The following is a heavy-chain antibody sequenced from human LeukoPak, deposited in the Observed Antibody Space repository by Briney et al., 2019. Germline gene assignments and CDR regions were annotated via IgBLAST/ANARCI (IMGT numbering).Heavy chain of an antibody. D-gene: IGHD1-14*01. CDR2: ISSNGGST. V-gene: IGHV3-64D*06. CDR3: VERKEPNDYWYFDL. Sequence: GALRLSCSASGSTFSNYAMHWVRQAPGKGLEQVSAISSNGGSTYYADSVKGGITISRDNSKNTLWLQMSSLRPEDTAVYYCVERKEPNDYWYFDLWGRGTLVTLSS. CDR1: GSTFSNYA. J-gene: IGHJ2*01.